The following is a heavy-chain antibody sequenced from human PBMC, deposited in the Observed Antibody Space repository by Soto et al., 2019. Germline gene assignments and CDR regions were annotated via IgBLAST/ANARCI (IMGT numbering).Heavy chain of an antibody. Sequence: SETLSLTCAVSGGSFTSNNWWTLVRQPPGQGLEWIGEIYRTVSTNYNPSLKSRVTISLDKSENQFSLKVTSLTAADTAVYYCASRDPGTSVDYWGQGTLVTVSS. J-gene: IGHJ4*02. CDR3: ASRDPGTSVDY. D-gene: IGHD1-7*01. V-gene: IGHV4-4*02. CDR1: GGSFTSNNW. CDR2: IYRTVST.